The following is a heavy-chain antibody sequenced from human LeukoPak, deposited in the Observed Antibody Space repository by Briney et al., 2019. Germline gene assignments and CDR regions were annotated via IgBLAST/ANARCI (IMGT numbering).Heavy chain of an antibody. J-gene: IGHJ4*02. CDR1: GFTFSTYA. V-gene: IGHV3-23*01. Sequence: GGSLRLSCAASGFTFSTYAMHWVRQAPGKGLEWVSGISASGGSTFYADSVKGRFTISKDNSKNTLFLQMNSLRREDTAMYYCAKAGDRYYFDYWGQGTPVTVSS. CDR2: ISASGGST. D-gene: IGHD2-21*01. CDR3: AKAGDRYYFDY.